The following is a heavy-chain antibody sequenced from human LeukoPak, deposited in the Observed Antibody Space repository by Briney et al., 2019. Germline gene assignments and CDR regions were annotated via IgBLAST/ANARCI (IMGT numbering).Heavy chain of an antibody. Sequence: ASVKVSCKTYGYNFILYGMSWVRQAPGQGLEWMGRIIPILGIANYAQKFQGRVTITADKSTSTAYMELSSLRSEDTAVYYCARDTNIVVVPAAIGFGWFDPWGQGTLVTVSS. CDR2: IIPILGIA. CDR3: ARDTNIVVVPAAIGFGWFDP. D-gene: IGHD2-2*01. J-gene: IGHJ5*02. CDR1: GYNFILYG. V-gene: IGHV1-69*04.